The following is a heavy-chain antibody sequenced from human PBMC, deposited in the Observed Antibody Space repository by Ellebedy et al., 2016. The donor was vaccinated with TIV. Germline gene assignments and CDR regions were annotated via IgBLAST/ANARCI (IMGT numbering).Heavy chain of an antibody. CDR3: TQAVKFCGGDCTFKFDS. CDR1: GFSLTNIIMG. Sequence: SGPTLVKPKETLTLTCTVSGFSLTNIIMGVSWIRQPPGKALEWLAHIFSNHERSYDSSLKSRLTISKDTSKGQVVLTMTNMDPGDTATYYCTQAVKFCGGDCTFKFDSWGQGALVTVSS. V-gene: IGHV2-26*01. D-gene: IGHD2-21*02. CDR2: IFSNHER. J-gene: IGHJ4*02.